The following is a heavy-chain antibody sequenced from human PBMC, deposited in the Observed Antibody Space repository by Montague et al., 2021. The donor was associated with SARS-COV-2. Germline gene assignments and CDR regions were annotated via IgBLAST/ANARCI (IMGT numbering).Heavy chain of an antibody. Sequence: SETLSLTCTVSGDSTSCPNCYWGWIRQAPGKGLDWIGTIYNSGTTYYNPSLKSRPTISIDTSKNQFSLKLTSVTAADTAVYYCARHRNYGDHSLDNWFHPWGQGPLVTVSS. CDR1: GDSTSCPNCY. V-gene: IGHV4-39*01. CDR3: ARHRNYGDHSLDNWFHP. D-gene: IGHD4-17*01. CDR2: IYNSGTT. J-gene: IGHJ5*02.